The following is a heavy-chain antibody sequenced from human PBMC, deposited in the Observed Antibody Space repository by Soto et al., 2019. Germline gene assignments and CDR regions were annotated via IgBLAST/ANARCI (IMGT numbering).Heavy chain of an antibody. CDR3: VRDGTKTLRDWFDP. D-gene: IGHD1-1*01. CDR2: IYATGTT. V-gene: IGHV4-4*07. Sequence: QVQLQESGPGLVKPSETLSLTCTVSGASISGFYWSWIRKSAGKGLEWIGRIYATGTTDYSPSLKSRVMMSVDTSKKQFSLKLRSVNAADTAVYYCVRDGTKTLRDWFDPWGQGISVTVSS. CDR1: GASISGFY. J-gene: IGHJ5*02.